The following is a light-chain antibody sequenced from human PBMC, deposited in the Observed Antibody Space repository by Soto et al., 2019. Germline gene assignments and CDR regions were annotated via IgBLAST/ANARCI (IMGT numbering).Light chain of an antibody. CDR2: DVT. V-gene: IGLV2-14*03. J-gene: IGLJ1*01. CDR1: SSDVGGFNY. Sequence: LTQPASVSGSPGQSITISCTGTSSDVGGFNYVSWYQQHPGKAPKLMIYDVTNRPSGVSYRFSGSKSGTTASLTISGLQAEDEAEYYCNSYTSSSTYAFGTGTKVTVL. CDR3: NSYTSSSTYA.